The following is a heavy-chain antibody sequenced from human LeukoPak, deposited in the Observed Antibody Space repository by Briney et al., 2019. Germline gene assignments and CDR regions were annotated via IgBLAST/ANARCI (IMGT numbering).Heavy chain of an antibody. D-gene: IGHD1-1*01. CDR2: ISYDGSNK. J-gene: IGHJ4*02. CDR3: ARGGTTGTPSHY. Sequence: GGSLRLSCAASGFTFSSYAMHWVRQAPGKGLEWVAVISYDGSNKYYADSVKGRFTISRDNSKNSLYLQMNSLRAEDTAVYYCARGGTTGTPSHYWGQGTLVTVSS. V-gene: IGHV3-30-3*01. CDR1: GFTFSSYA.